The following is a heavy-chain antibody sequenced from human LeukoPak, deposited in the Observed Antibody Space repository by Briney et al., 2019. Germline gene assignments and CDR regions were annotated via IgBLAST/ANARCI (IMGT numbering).Heavy chain of an antibody. Sequence: ASVKVSCKASGYTFTSYYMHWVRQAPGQGLEWMGIINPSGGSTSYAQKFQGRVTMTRDMSTSTVYMELSSLRSEDTAVYYCAKESLRNTVTTRSEADYWGQGTLVTVSS. D-gene: IGHD4-17*01. CDR3: AKESLRNTVTTRSEADY. J-gene: IGHJ4*02. CDR1: GYTFTSYY. V-gene: IGHV1-46*01. CDR2: INPSGGST.